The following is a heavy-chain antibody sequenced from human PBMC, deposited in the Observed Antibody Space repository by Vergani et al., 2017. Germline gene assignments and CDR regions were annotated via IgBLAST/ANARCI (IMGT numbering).Heavy chain of an antibody. D-gene: IGHD1-14*01. V-gene: IGHV1-2*02. Sequence: QVQLVQSGAEVKKPGASVKVSCKASGYTFTGYYMHWVRQAPGQGLEWMGWINPNSGGTNYAQKFQGRVTMTRDTSISTAYMALSRLRSDDTAVYYCARESQTTSDPNYYYYYGMDVWGQGTTVTVSS. CDR3: ARESQTTSDPNYYYYYGMDV. CDR1: GYTFTGYY. CDR2: INPNSGGT. J-gene: IGHJ6*02.